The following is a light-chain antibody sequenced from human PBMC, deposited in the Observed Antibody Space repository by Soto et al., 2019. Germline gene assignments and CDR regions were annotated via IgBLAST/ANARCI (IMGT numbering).Light chain of an antibody. CDR3: DTCDDTLSGAV. J-gene: IGLJ2*01. V-gene: IGLV1-47*01. Sequence: QSVLTQPPSASETPGQRVTISCSGSTSNIGNNYVYWYQQLPGAAPRLLIYRNDKRPKGVPVRLAGSKAGTSASRAISGLGAEDGAEEHCDTCDDTLSGAVFGGGTKLTVL. CDR2: RND. CDR1: TSNIGNNY.